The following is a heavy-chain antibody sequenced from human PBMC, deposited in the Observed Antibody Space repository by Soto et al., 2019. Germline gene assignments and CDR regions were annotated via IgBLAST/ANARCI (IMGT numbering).Heavy chain of an antibody. CDR2: ISSSSSYI. Sequence: EVQLVESGGGLVKPGGSLRLSCAASGFTFSSYSMNWVRQAPGKGLEWVSSISSSSSYIYYADSVKGRFTISRDNAENSLYLQMNSLRAEDTAVYYCARDTYFYGSGSYGPWGQGTLVTVSS. V-gene: IGHV3-21*01. CDR1: GFTFSSYS. CDR3: ARDTYFYGSGSYGP. D-gene: IGHD3-10*01. J-gene: IGHJ5*02.